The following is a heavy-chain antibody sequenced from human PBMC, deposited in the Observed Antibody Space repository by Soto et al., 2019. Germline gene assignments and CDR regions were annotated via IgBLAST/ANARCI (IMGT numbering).Heavy chain of an antibody. CDR2: ISTTGGST. CDR3: ARVGATGVNPYFDS. J-gene: IGHJ4*02. D-gene: IGHD5-12*01. CDR1: GYTFTSSY. Sequence: QVQLVQSGTEVKKPGASVKVSCKASGYTFTSSYIHWVRQAPGQGLEWSGRISTTGGSTSYEQKLQRRVTRTRDTSTSTVYIERSSLRSEDTAVYYCARVGATGVNPYFDSWGQGSLVTVSS. V-gene: IGHV1-46*01.